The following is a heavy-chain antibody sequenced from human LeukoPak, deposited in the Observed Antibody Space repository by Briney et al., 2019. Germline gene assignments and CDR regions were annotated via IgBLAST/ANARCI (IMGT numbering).Heavy chain of an antibody. J-gene: IGHJ5*02. D-gene: IGHD2-2*01. CDR1: GFTFSGFW. CDR2: IQQNGGDK. CDR3: AKDQIVVVPAASNWFDP. Sequence: GGSLRLSCSTSGFTFSGFWMSWVRQAPGKGLEWVANIQQNGGDKYYVDSVKGRFAISRDNAKNSLYLQMNSLRAEDTAVYYCAKDQIVVVPAASNWFDPWGQGTLVTVSS. V-gene: IGHV3-7*03.